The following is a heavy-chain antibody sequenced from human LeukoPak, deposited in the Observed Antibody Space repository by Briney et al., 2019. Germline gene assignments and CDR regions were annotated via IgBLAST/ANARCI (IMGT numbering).Heavy chain of an antibody. Sequence: PSETLPLTCTVSGGSISSYYWSWIRQPAGKGLEWIGRIYTSGSTNYNPSLKSRVTISVDTSKNQFSLKLSSVTAADTAVYYCASGQMPDAFDIWGQGTMVTVSS. J-gene: IGHJ3*02. CDR2: IYTSGST. CDR1: GGSISSYY. V-gene: IGHV4-4*07. D-gene: IGHD2-2*01. CDR3: ASGQMPDAFDI.